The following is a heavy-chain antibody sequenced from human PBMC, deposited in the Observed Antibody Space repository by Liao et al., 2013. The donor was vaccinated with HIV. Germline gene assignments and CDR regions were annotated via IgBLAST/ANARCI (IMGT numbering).Heavy chain of an antibody. D-gene: IGHD1-26*01. CDR3: ARWELLRYAFDI. J-gene: IGHJ3*02. CDR2: IYYSGST. Sequence: QVQLQESGPGLVKPSETLSLTCTVSGGSISSYYWSWIRQPPGKGLEWIAYIYYSGSTNYNPSLKSRVTISVDTSKNQFSLRLSSVTAADTALYYCARWELLRYAFDIWGQGTMVTVSS. V-gene: IGHV4-59*01. CDR1: GGSISSYY.